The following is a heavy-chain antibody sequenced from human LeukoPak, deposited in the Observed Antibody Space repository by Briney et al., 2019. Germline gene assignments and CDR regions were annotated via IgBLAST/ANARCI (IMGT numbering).Heavy chain of an antibody. D-gene: IGHD2-15*01. CDR2: ISTDASST. J-gene: IGHJ4*02. Sequence: PGGSLRLSCAASGFTFSSYSMNWVRQAPGKGLVWVSRISTDASSTTYADSVKGRFTISSDSSKNTLFLQMNRLRPEDAAVYYCAKAPVTTCRGAFCYPFDYWGLGTLVTVSS. V-gene: IGHV3-74*01. CDR3: AKAPVTTCRGAFCYPFDY. CDR1: GFTFSSYS.